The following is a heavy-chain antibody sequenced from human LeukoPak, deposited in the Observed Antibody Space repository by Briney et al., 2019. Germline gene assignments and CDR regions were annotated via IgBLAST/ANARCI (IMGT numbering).Heavy chain of an antibody. CDR1: EYTFTSYY. CDR2: INPSGDST. D-gene: IGHD7-27*01. J-gene: IGHJ4*02. Sequence: ASVKVSCKASEYTFTSYYMHWVRQAPGQGLERMGIINPSGDSTGYAQKSQGRVTVTKDVSTYTLYMELSSLTSEDTAVYYCARDLGGYWGFDYWGQGTLVTVSS. V-gene: IGHV1-46*01. CDR3: ARDLGGYWGFDY.